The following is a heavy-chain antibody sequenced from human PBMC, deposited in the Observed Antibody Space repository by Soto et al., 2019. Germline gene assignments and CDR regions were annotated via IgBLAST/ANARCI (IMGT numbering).Heavy chain of an antibody. J-gene: IGHJ6*02. CDR3: ARDDNGLGNEGYYYGMDV. CDR2: TYYRSKWYN. V-gene: IGHV6-1*01. Sequence: SQTLSLTCAISGDSVSSNSAAWNWIRQSPSRGLEWLGGTYYRSKWYNDYAVSVKSRITINPDTSKNQFSLQLNSVTPEDTAVYYCARDDNGLGNEGYYYGMDVWGQGTTVTVSS. CDR1: GDSVSSNSAA. D-gene: IGHD3-10*01.